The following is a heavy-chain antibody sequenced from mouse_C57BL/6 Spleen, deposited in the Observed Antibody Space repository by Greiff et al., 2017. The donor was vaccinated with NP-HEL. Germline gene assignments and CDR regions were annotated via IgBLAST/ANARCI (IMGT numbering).Heavy chain of an antibody. D-gene: IGHD1-1*01. J-gene: IGHJ2*01. CDR3: ARLYGSSMYYFDY. Sequence: VQLQQSGAELAKPGASVKLSCKASGYTFTSYWMHWVKQRPGQGLEWIGYINPSSGYTKYNQKFKDKATLTADKSSITAYMQLSSLTYEDSAVYYCARLYGSSMYYFDYWGQGTTLTVSS. CDR2: INPSSGYT. V-gene: IGHV1-7*01. CDR1: GYTFTSYW.